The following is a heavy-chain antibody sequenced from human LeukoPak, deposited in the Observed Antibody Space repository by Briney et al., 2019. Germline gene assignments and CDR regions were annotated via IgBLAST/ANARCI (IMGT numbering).Heavy chain of an antibody. CDR1: GGSFSGYY. Sequence: PSETLSLTCAVYGGSFSGYYWSWIRQSPGKGLEWIGEINHSGSTNYNPSLKSRVTISVDTSKNQFSLKLSSVTAADTAVYYCARGHSKYYDFWSGYRDYYYMDVWGKGTTVTVSS. CDR2: INHSGST. D-gene: IGHD3-3*01. CDR3: ARGHSKYYDFWSGYRDYYYMDV. V-gene: IGHV4-34*01. J-gene: IGHJ6*03.